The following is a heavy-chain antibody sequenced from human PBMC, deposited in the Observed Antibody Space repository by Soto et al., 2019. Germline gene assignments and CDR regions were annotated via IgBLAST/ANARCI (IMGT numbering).Heavy chain of an antibody. J-gene: IGHJ3*01. D-gene: IGHD6-19*01. CDR3: ARDVGSGWPYDAADV. CDR1: GFSFSSYG. V-gene: IGHV3-33*01. CDR2: IYHDGSNK. Sequence: QVQLVESGGGVVQPGGSLRLSCAASGFSFSSYGMHWVHQAPGQGLEWVAIIYHDGSNKYYTDSVKGRFTISRDDSKNTLYLQMDSLRVDDTAVYYCARDVGSGWPYDAADVWGQGTVVSVSS.